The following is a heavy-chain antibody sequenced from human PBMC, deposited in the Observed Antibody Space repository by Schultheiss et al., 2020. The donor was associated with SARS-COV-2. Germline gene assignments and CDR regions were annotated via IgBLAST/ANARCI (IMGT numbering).Heavy chain of an antibody. Sequence: ASVKVSCKASGYTFTGYYMHWVRQAPGQGLEWMAWINPNSGDTDYAQKFQGRVTMTRDTSISTAYMELSRLRSDDTAVYYCARDLGTGGLSYYFDYWGQGSLVTVSS. D-gene: IGHD3-16*01. J-gene: IGHJ4*02. V-gene: IGHV1-2*02. CDR2: INPNSGDT. CDR1: GYTFTGYY. CDR3: ARDLGTGGLSYYFDY.